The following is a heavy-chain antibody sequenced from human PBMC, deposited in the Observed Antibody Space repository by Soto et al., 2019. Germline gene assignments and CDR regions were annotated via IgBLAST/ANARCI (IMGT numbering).Heavy chain of an antibody. Sequence: QVQLVESGGGVVQPGRSLRLSCAASGFTFSSYGMHWVRQAPGKGLEWVAVISYDGSNKYYADSVKGRFTISRDNSKNTLYLQMNSLSAEDTAVYYCAKSAAAGSGAFDIWGQGTMVTVSS. CDR2: ISYDGSNK. V-gene: IGHV3-30*18. CDR3: AKSAAAGSGAFDI. J-gene: IGHJ3*02. CDR1: GFTFSSYG. D-gene: IGHD6-13*01.